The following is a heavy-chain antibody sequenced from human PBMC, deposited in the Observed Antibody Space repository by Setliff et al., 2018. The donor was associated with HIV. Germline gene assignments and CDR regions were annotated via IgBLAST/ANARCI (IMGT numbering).Heavy chain of an antibody. CDR1: GGPSTDHY. Sequence: PSETLSLTCAVYGGPSTDHYWNWIRQSPGMGLEWIAEIHHTGYINYNPSLRSRVSVSRDMSSNQFSLRLSSVTAADTAVYYCARLGSHCKNAFCPPYWGQGTLVTVSS. CDR2: IHHTGYI. V-gene: IGHV4-34*01. J-gene: IGHJ4*02. D-gene: IGHD2-15*01. CDR3: ARLGSHCKNAFCPPY.